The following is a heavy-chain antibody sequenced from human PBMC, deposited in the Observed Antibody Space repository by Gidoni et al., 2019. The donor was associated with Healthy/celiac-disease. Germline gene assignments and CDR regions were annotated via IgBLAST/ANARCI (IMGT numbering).Heavy chain of an antibody. CDR1: GGSISSSSYY. D-gene: IGHD6-19*01. CDR2: IYYSGST. Sequence: QLQLQESGPGLVKPSETLSLTCTVSGGSISSSSYYWGWIRQPPGKGLGWIGSIYYSGSTYYNPSLKSRVTISVDTSKNQFSLKLSSVTAADTAVYYCASPDRYSSGPHPPFDYWGQGTLVTVSS. CDR3: ASPDRYSSGPHPPFDY. V-gene: IGHV4-39*01. J-gene: IGHJ4*02.